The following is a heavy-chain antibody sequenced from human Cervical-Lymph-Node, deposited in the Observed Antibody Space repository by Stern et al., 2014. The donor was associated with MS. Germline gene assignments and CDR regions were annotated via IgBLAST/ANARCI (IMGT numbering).Heavy chain of an antibody. CDR2: ISSGSSYT. CDR3: ASHHYYDSSAGLDY. J-gene: IGHJ4*02. Sequence: VQLVQSGGGLVKPGGSLRLSCVASGLTFSDYYMTWIRQAPGKGLEWLSYISSGSSYTNYVDSVKGRFTISRDNAKNSLYLQMNSLRADDTAVYYCASHHYYDSSAGLDYWGQGTLVTVSS. V-gene: IGHV3-11*06. CDR1: GLTFSDYY. D-gene: IGHD3-22*01.